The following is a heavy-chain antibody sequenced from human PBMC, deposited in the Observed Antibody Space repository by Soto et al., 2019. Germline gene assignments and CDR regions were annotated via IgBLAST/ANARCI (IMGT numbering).Heavy chain of an antibody. CDR3: ARGVGYCSGGSCYSDYYYGMDV. Sequence: PSETLSLTCAVYGGSFSGYYWSRILQPPGKGLEWIGEINHSGSTNYNPSLKSRVTISVDTSKNQFSLKLSSVTAADTAVYYCARGVGYCSGGSCYSDYYYGMDVWGQGTTVTVSS. J-gene: IGHJ6*02. D-gene: IGHD2-15*01. V-gene: IGHV4-34*01. CDR1: GGSFSGYY. CDR2: INHSGST.